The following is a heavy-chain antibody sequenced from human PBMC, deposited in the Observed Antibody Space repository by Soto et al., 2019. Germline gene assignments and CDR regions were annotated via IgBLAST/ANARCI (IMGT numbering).Heavy chain of an antibody. V-gene: IGHV3-33*01. J-gene: IGHJ4*02. CDR3: ARDLEGGWAY. CDR2: IWYDGSNK. D-gene: IGHD3-16*01. Sequence: QVQLVESGGGVVQPGRSLRLSCAASGFTFSSYGMHWVRQAPGKGLEWVAVIWYDGSNKYYADSVKGRFTISRDNSKNTLYLQINSLRAEDTAVYYCARDLEGGWAYWGQGTLVTVSS. CDR1: GFTFSSYG.